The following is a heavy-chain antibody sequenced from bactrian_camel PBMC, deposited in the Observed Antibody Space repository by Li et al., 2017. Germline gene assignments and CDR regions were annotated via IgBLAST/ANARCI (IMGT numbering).Heavy chain of an antibody. V-gene: IGHV3S6*01. Sequence: VQLVESGGGLVQPGGSLRLSCSAGGSTSMYWWMGWVRQTPGKGLEWVSTLKWDGTDTYYADFVKGRFTISRDNAKNTVYLQMGSLKPEDTAVYYCVRRSDCSGRYCPTYDFRYWGQGTQVTVSS. J-gene: IGHJ6*01. CDR2: LKWDGTDT. CDR3: VRRSDCSGRYCPTYDFRY. CDR1: GSTSMYWW. D-gene: IGHD2*01.